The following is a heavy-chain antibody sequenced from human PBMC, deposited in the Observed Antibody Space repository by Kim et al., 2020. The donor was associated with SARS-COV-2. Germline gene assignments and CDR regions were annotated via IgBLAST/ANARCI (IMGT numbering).Heavy chain of an antibody. Sequence: ASVKVSCKTSGYTFTNNKMHWVRQAPGQGLEWMGIITPRYGVTHYAQKFQGRVTMTRDTSTSTVYMELSSLISEDTAMYFCARDHADHWSFELWGRGTLDTVSS. CDR3: ARDHADHWSFEL. V-gene: IGHV1-46*01. CDR1: GYTFTNNK. CDR2: ITPRYGVT. J-gene: IGHJ2*01.